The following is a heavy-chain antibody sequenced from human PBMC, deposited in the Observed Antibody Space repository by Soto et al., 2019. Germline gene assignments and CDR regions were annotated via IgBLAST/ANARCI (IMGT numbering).Heavy chain of an antibody. CDR3: ARDTGIVGALYYFDY. D-gene: IGHD1-26*01. CDR1: GFTFSSYG. V-gene: IGHV3-33*01. J-gene: IGHJ4*02. Sequence: QVQLVESGGGVVQPGRSLRLSCAASGFTFSSYGMHWVRQAPGKGLEWVAVIWYDGSNKYYADSVKGRFTISRDNSKNTLYLQMNSLRAEDTAVYYCARDTGIVGALYYFDYWGQGTLVTVSS. CDR2: IWYDGSNK.